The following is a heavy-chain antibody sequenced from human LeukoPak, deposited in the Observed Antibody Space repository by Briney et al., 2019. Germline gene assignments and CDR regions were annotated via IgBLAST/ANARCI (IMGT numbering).Heavy chain of an antibody. CDR1: GGSISSGSYY. J-gene: IGHJ4*02. Sequence: TPSETLSLTCTVSGGSISSGSYYWGWIRQPPGKGLEWIGSIYYSGSTYYNPSLKSRVTISVDTSKNQFSLKLSSVTAADTAVYYCARPDSSGYYFFVYWGQGTLVTVSS. CDR2: IYYSGST. V-gene: IGHV4-39*01. CDR3: ARPDSSGYYFFVY. D-gene: IGHD3-22*01.